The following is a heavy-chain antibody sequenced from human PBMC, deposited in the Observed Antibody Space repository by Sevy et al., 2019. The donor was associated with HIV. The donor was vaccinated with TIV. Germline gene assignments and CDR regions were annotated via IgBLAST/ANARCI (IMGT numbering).Heavy chain of an antibody. Sequence: ASVKVSCKASGYTLTSCDINWVRQATGQGLEWMGWMNPNSGNTGYPQKFQGRVTMTRNTSISTAYMELSSLRSEDTAVYYCARMAAVAGTRYFDLWGRGTLVTVSS. CDR2: MNPNSGNT. D-gene: IGHD6-19*01. J-gene: IGHJ2*01. V-gene: IGHV1-8*01. CDR3: ARMAAVAGTRYFDL. CDR1: GYTLTSCD.